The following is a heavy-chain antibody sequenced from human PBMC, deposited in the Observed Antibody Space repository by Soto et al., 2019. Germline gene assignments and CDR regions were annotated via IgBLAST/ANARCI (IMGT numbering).Heavy chain of an antibody. CDR1: GGSISSYY. V-gene: IGHV4-59*01. CDR2: IYYSGST. CDR3: ARELPETIFGVPPQASWFDP. J-gene: IGHJ5*02. Sequence: SETLSLTCTVSGGSISSYYWSWIRQPPGKGLEWIGYIYYSGSTNYNPSLKSRVTISVDTSKNQFSLKLSSVTAADTAVYYCARELPETIFGVPPQASWFDPWGQGTLVTVSS. D-gene: IGHD3-3*01.